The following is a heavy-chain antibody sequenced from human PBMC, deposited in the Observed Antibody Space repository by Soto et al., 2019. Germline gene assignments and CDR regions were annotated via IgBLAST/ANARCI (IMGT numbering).Heavy chain of an antibody. J-gene: IGHJ4*02. D-gene: IGHD6-13*01. CDR2: IYHRGST. CDR1: GGSISSGGYS. CDR3: ARNRVGISWYADY. Sequence: QLQLQESGSGLVKPSETLSLTCSVSGGSISSGGYSWSWIRQPPGKGLEWIGYIYHRGSTHYNPSLKSRVTISVDRSKNQFSLKLTSVTAADTAVYYCARNRVGISWYADYWGRGTRVTVSS. V-gene: IGHV4-30-2*01.